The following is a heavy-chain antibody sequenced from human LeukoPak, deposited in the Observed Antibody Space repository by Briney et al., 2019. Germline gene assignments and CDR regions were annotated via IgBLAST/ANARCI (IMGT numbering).Heavy chain of an antibody. CDR1: GYTFTSYA. Sequence: ASVKVSCKASGYTFTSYAMHWVRQAPGQGLEWMGWINAGNGNTKYSQKFQGRVTITRDTSASTAYMELSSLRSEDTAVYYCARKYDILTGYYAFDIWGQGTMVTVSS. J-gene: IGHJ3*02. D-gene: IGHD3-9*01. V-gene: IGHV1-3*01. CDR2: INAGNGNT. CDR3: ARKYDILTGYYAFDI.